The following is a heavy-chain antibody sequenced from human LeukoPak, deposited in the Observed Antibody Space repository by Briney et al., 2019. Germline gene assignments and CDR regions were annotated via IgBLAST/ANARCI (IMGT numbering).Heavy chain of an antibody. J-gene: IGHJ4*02. CDR1: GDSISSYY. D-gene: IGHD4-11*01. CDR2: IYGSGST. V-gene: IGHV4-59*08. Sequence: SETLSRTCTVSGDSISSYYWSWIRQPPGKGLEWIGYIYGSGSTNYNPSLKSQVTISVDTSKNQLSLEVRSVTAADTAVYFCARQGYINSVDYWGQGTLVTVSS. CDR3: ARQGYINSVDY.